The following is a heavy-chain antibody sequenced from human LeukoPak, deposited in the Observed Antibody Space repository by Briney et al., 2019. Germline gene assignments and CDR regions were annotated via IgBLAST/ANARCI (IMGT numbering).Heavy chain of an antibody. J-gene: IGHJ4*02. D-gene: IGHD6-19*01. V-gene: IGHV3-21*01. CDR2: ISSSSSYI. CDR3: ARQQWLDGAYYFDY. Sequence: GGSLRLSCAASGFTLSSSSMNSVRQAPGKGLEWVSSISSSSSYIYYADSLKGRFTISRDNAKNSLYLQMDSLRAEDTAVYYCARQQWLDGAYYFDYWGEGTLVTVSS. CDR1: GFTLSSSS.